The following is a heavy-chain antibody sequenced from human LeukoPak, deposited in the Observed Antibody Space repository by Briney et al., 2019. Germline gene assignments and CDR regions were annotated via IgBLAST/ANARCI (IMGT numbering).Heavy chain of an antibody. CDR1: GDSVSSNTAS. V-gene: IGHV6-1*01. Sequence: SQTLSLTCAISGDSVSSNTASRNWIRQSPSRGLEWLGRTYYRSKWYNEYAVSVGSRVAINPDTSKNQFSLHLNSVTPEDTAVYYGVRDFDYWGQGTLVTVSS. CDR3: VRDFDY. CDR2: TYYRSKWYN. J-gene: IGHJ4*02.